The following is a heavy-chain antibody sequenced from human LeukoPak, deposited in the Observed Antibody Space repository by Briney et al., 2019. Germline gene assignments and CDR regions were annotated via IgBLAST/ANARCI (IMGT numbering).Heavy chain of an antibody. CDR2: IIPIFGTA. CDR3: ARDNYAGANWFDP. Sequence: SVTVSCKASGGTFSSYAISWVRQAPGQGLEWMGGIIPIFGTANYAQKFQGRVTITSDESTSTAYMELSSLRSEDTAVYYCARDNYAGANWFDPWGQGTLVTVSS. D-gene: IGHD1-7*01. J-gene: IGHJ5*02. V-gene: IGHV1-69*13. CDR1: GGTFSSYA.